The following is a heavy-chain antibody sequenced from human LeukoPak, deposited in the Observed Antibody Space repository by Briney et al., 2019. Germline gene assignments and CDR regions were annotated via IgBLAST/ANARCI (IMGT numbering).Heavy chain of an antibody. D-gene: IGHD2/OR15-2a*01. J-gene: IGHJ4*02. CDR3: ARERTTIVSGTTIGAY. V-gene: IGHV3-48*03. Sequence: GGSLRLSCLASGFTFSSYEMNWVRQAPGKGLEWISYIIGSGDTIYYADSVKGRFTISRDNAKNSLFLQMNSLTADDTAVYYCARERTTIVSGTTIGAYWGQGTLVTVSS. CDR1: GFTFSSYE. CDR2: IIGSGDTI.